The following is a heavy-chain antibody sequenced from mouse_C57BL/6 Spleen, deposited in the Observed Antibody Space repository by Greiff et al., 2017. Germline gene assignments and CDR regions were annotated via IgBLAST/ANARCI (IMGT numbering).Heavy chain of an antibody. V-gene: IGHV7-1*01. CDR1: GFTFSDFY. CDR3: ARDATYSPMGD. CDR2: SRNKANDYTT. J-gene: IGHJ4*01. Sequence: EVKLVESGGGLVQPGRSLRLSCATSGFTFSDFYMEWVRQAPGKGLEWIAASRNKANDYTTEYSACVKGRFIVSRDTSQSILYLQMNALRAEDSAIDYCARDATYSPMGDWGQATSVTVSS.